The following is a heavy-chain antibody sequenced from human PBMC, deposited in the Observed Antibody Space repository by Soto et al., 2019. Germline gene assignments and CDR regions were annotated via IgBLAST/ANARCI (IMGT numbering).Heavy chain of an antibody. CDR3: TRDVSSRYFDL. CDR1: GFTFRNYG. CDR2: IWYDGSNT. J-gene: IGHJ2*01. V-gene: IGHV3-33*01. Sequence: QVQLVESGGGVVQPERSLRLSCAASGFTFRNYGMHWVRQAPGKGLEWVALIWYDGSNTFYTDSVKGRFTISRDNSKSKLHLQMDSLRAEDTAVYYCTRDVSSRYFDLWGRGSLVIVSS.